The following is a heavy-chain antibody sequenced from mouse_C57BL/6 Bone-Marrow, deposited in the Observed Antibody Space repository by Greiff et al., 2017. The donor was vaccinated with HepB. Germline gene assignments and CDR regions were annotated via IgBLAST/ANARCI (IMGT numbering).Heavy chain of an antibody. CDR3: TTGYFDY. J-gene: IGHJ2*01. Sequence: VQLQQSGAELVRPGASVKLSCTASGFNIKDDYMHWVKQRPEQGLEWIGWIDPENGDTEYASKFQGKVTITADTSSNTAYLQLSSLTSEDTAVYYCTTGYFDYWGQGTTLTVSS. CDR1: GFNIKDDY. CDR2: IDPENGDT. V-gene: IGHV14-4*01.